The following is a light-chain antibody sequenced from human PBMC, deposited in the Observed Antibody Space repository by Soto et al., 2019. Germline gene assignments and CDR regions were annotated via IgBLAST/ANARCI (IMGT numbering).Light chain of an antibody. Sequence: QSALTQPPSASGSPGQSVTISCTGSSSDIGFFNYVSWYQHHPGKVPKLIIYNVTKRPSGVPDRFSGSKSGNTASLTVSGLQAEDEADYFCSSFVDGSSYVFGTGTKVTVL. CDR3: SSFVDGSSYV. CDR2: NVT. CDR1: SSDIGFFNY. V-gene: IGLV2-8*01. J-gene: IGLJ1*01.